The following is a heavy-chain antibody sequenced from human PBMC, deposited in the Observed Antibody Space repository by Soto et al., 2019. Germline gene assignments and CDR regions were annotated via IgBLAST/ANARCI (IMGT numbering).Heavy chain of an antibody. CDR3: ARGERRWLVPHFDY. V-gene: IGHV4-59*01. CDR1: GGSISSYY. Sequence: SETLSLTCTVSGGSISSYYWSWIRQPPGKGLEWIGYIYYSGSTNYNPSLKSRVTISVDTSKNQFSLKLSSVTAADTAVYYCARGERRWLVPHFDYWGQGTLVTVSS. J-gene: IGHJ4*02. CDR2: IYYSGST. D-gene: IGHD6-19*01.